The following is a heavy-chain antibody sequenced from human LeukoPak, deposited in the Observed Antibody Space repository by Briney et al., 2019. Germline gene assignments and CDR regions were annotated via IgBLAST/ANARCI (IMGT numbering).Heavy chain of an antibody. V-gene: IGHV4-59*08. CDR1: GGSISSYY. CDR2: IYYSGST. Sequence: SETLSLTCTVSGGSISSYYWSWIRQPPGKGLEWIGYIYYSGSTNYNPSLKSRVSISIDTSKNQFSLRLSSVTAADSALYYCATHGTISSSQGVYAFDMWGQGTMVTGSS. CDR3: ATHGTISSSQGVYAFDM. J-gene: IGHJ3*02. D-gene: IGHD6-13*01.